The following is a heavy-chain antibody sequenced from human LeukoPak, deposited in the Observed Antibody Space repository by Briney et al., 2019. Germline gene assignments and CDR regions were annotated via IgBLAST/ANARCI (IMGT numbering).Heavy chain of an antibody. CDR2: IWYDGSKY. V-gene: IGHV3-33*01. J-gene: IGHJ4*02. CDR1: GFTFSSNG. D-gene: IGHD1-26*01. Sequence: GGSLRLSCAASGFTFSSNGMHWVRQAPGKGLEWVAVIWYDGSKYYYADSVKGRFTISRDNSKNTLYLQMNSLRAEDTALYYCARLSGSYLDYWGQGTLVTVSS. CDR3: ARLSGSYLDY.